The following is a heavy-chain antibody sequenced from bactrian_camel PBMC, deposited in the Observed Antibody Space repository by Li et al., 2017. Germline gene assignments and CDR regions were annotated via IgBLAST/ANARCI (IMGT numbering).Heavy chain of an antibody. CDR2: IASDGGA. D-gene: IGHD1*01. Sequence: DVQLVESGGGLVQPGGSLRLSCAASGFTRGRYGMGWFRQAPGKEQEGVAVIASDGGADYADSVKGRFTLSLDNAKSTGYLQMNSLKPEDTAMYYCAAAEGHIVPEVKAVLQFGYEGQGTQVTVS. J-gene: IGHJ6*01. V-gene: IGHV3S10*01. CDR1: GFTRGRYG. CDR3: AAAEGHIVPEVKAVLQFGY.